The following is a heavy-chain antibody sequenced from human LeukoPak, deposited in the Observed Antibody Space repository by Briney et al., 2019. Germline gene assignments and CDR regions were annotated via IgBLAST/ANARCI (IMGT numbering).Heavy chain of an antibody. CDR2: IIPIFGTA. D-gene: IGHD3-10*01. CDR3: ARAMVRGVIINMDV. Sequence: SVKVSCKASGGTFSSYAVSWVRQAPGQGLGWMGGIIPIFGTANYAQKFQGRVTITTDESTRTAYMELSSLRSEDTAVYYSARAMVRGVIINMDVWGKGTTVTVSS. CDR1: GGTFSSYA. J-gene: IGHJ6*03. V-gene: IGHV1-69*05.